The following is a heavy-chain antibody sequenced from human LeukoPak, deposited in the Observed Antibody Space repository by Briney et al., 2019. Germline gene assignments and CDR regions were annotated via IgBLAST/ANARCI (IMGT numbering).Heavy chain of an antibody. CDR2: IYYSGST. V-gene: IGHV4-59*01. CDR1: GGSISSYY. J-gene: IGHJ5*02. D-gene: IGHD6-13*01. CDR3: ARGGVAAALNWFDP. Sequence: PSETLSLTCTVSGGSISSYYWSWIRQPPGKGLEWIGYIYYSGSTNYNPSLKSRVTISVDTSKNQFSLKLSSVTAADTAVYYCARGGVAAALNWFDPWGQGTLVTVSS.